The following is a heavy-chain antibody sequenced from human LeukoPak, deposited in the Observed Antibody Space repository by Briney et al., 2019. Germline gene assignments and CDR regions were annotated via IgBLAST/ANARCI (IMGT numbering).Heavy chain of an antibody. D-gene: IGHD2-2*02. CDR3: ARDNYCSSTSCYMAQGFWFDP. V-gene: IGHV1-2*02. Sequence: EASVKVSCKASGYTFTGYYMHWVRQAPGQGLEWMGWINPNSGGTNYAQKFQGRVTMTRDTSISTAYMELSRLRSDDTAVYYCARDNYCSSTSCYMAQGFWFDPWGQGTLVTVSS. CDR2: INPNSGGT. J-gene: IGHJ5*02. CDR1: GYTFTGYY.